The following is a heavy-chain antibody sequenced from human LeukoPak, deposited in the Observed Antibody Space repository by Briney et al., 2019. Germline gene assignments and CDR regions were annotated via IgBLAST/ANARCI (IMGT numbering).Heavy chain of an antibody. CDR3: AKSRKDWYFDY. Sequence: PGGSLRLSCAASGFTFSSYAMSWVRQAPRKGLEWVSAISGSGGSTSYADSVKGRFTISRDNSKNTLYLQMNSLRAEDTAIYYCAKSRKDWYFDYWGQGTLVTVSS. CDR2: ISGSGGST. V-gene: IGHV3-23*01. J-gene: IGHJ4*02. D-gene: IGHD3/OR15-3a*01. CDR1: GFTFSSYA.